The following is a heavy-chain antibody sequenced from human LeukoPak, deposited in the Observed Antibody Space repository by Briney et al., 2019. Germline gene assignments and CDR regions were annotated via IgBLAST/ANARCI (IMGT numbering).Heavy chain of an antibody. V-gene: IGHV3-23*01. D-gene: IGHD5-24*01. CDR2: FSGSDGST. Sequence: SGGSLRLSCAASGFTLSSYAMNWVRQAPGRGLEWVSTFSGSDGSTYYADSLKGRFTISRDNSKNTLYLQMNSLRAEDTAVYYCANVIPGYNPENNALDIWGQGTMVTVSS. CDR3: ANVIPGYNPENNALDI. CDR1: GFTLSSYA. J-gene: IGHJ3*02.